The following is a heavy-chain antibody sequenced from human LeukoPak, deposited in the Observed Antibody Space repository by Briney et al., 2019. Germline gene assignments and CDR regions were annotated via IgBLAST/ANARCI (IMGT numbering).Heavy chain of an antibody. CDR2: ISGSGGST. CDR3: AKMTDYGGNSNIDY. CDR1: GFTFSSYA. J-gene: IGHJ4*02. Sequence: RAGGSLRLSCAASGFTFSSYAMSWVRQAPGKGLEWVSTISGSGGSTYYADSVQGRFTISRDNSKNTLYLQMNSLRAEDTAVYYCAKMTDYGGNSNIDYWGQGTLVTVSS. D-gene: IGHD4-23*01. V-gene: IGHV3-23*01.